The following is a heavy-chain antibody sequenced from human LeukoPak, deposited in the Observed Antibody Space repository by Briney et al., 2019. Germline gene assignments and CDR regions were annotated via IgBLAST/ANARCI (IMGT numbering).Heavy chain of an antibody. Sequence: GGSLRLSCVASGFTFTDHPMNWVRQAPGKGLEWVSYISSSGSTIYYADSVKGRFTISRDNAKSSLYLQMNSLRAEDTAVYYCARTRGWYYFDYWGQGTLVTVSS. CDR2: ISSSGSTI. J-gene: IGHJ4*02. CDR3: ARTRGWYYFDY. D-gene: IGHD6-19*01. CDR1: GFTFTDHP. V-gene: IGHV3-11*01.